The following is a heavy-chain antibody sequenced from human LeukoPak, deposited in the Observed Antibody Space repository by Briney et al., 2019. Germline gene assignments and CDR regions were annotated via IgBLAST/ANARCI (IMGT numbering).Heavy chain of an antibody. J-gene: IGHJ3*02. CDR2: IRYDGSNK. CDR3: ASRRRYYYDSSGYDHDAFDI. D-gene: IGHD3-22*01. V-gene: IGHV3-30*02. Sequence: GGSLRLSCAASGFTFSSYGMHWVRQAPGKGLEWVAFIRYDGSNKYYADSVKGRFTISRDNSKNTLYLQMNSLRAEDTAVYYCASRRRYYYDSSGYDHDAFDIWGQGTMVTVSS. CDR1: GFTFSSYG.